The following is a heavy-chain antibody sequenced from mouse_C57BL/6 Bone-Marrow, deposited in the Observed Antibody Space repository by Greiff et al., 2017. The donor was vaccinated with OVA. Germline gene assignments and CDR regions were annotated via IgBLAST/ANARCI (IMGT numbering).Heavy chain of an antibody. J-gene: IGHJ3*01. D-gene: IGHD1-1*01. V-gene: IGHV1-64*01. Sequence: VQLQQPGAELVKPGASVKLSCKASGYTFTSYWMHWVKQRPGQGLEWIGMIHPNSGSTNYNEKFKSKATLTVDKSSSTAYMQLSSLTSEDSADYYCARSYYGSSPFAYWGQGTLVTVSA. CDR1: GYTFTSYW. CDR2: IHPNSGST. CDR3: ARSYYGSSPFAY.